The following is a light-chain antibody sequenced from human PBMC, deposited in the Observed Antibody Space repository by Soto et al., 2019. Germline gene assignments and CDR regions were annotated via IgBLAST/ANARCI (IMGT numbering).Light chain of an antibody. CDR2: EGS. CDR1: SNDLGSYNL. Sequence: QSALTQPASVSGSPGQSITISCTGTSNDLGSYNLVSWYQQHPGKAPKLMIYEGSKRPSGVSNRFSGSKSGNTASLTISGLKAEDEAAYYCSSYADSDTVVFGEGNKLTVL. V-gene: IGLV2-23*01. CDR3: SSYADSDTVV. J-gene: IGLJ2*01.